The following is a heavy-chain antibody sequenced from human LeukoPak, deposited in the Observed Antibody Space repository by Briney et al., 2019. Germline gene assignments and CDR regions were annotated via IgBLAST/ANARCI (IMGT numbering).Heavy chain of an antibody. CDR2: IIPILGIA. CDR1: GGTFSSYA. D-gene: IGHD5-24*01. Sequence: SVKPSCKASGGTFSSYAISWVRQAPGQGLEWMGTIIPILGIANYAQKFQGRAIMTRDTSTSKVYMELSSLRSEDTAVYYCARAWKMATIPLDYWGQGTLVTVSS. J-gene: IGHJ4*02. V-gene: IGHV1-69*04. CDR3: ARAWKMATIPLDY.